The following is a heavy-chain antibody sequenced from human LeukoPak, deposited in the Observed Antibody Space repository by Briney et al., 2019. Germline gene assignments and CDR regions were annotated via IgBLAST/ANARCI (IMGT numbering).Heavy chain of an antibody. V-gene: IGHV3-74*01. Sequence: PGGSLRLSCAASGLTVSSYWMHWVPHAPEKGLVWVSRINSDGSTTSYADSVMGRFIISRDNAKNTQYLQMNSLRAEDTAVYYCARVIYSCWEGELSDWGQGTLVTVSS. D-gene: IGHD6-19*01. CDR1: GLTVSSYW. J-gene: IGHJ4*02. CDR2: INSDGSTT. CDR3: ARVIYSCWEGELSD.